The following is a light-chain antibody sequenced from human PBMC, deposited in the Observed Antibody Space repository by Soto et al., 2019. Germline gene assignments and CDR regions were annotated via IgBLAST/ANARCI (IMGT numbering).Light chain of an antibody. CDR3: QQCASAPFR. J-gene: IGKJ3*01. V-gene: IGKV3-20*01. Sequence: EIVLTQSPGTLSLSPGDRATLSCRASHSINTSFLAWFQQKPGQAPRLLIYAASTRSTGIPDRFSGSPSETEFTLTINRLQPEDSAVYYCQQCASAPFRLGPGTKVDIK. CDR1: HSINTSF. CDR2: AAS.